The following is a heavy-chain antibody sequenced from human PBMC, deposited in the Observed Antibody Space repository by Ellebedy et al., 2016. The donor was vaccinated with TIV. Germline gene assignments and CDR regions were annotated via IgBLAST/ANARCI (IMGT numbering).Heavy chain of an antibody. J-gene: IGHJ6*02. Sequence: AASVKVSCKASGYTLMSYGICWVRQATGQGLEWMGWMNPNSGNTGYAQKFQGRVTMTRNTSISTAYMELSSLRSEDTAVYYCARYCSGGSCYKTYYYYGMDVWGQGTTVTVSS. CDR2: MNPNSGNT. D-gene: IGHD2-15*01. CDR1: GYTLMSYG. V-gene: IGHV1-8*01. CDR3: ARYCSGGSCYKTYYYYGMDV.